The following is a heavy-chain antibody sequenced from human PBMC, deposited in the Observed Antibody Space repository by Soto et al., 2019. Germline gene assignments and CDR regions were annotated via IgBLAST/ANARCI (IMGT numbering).Heavy chain of an antibody. CDR3: ARHDSSPNTYYYYMDV. D-gene: IGHD6-13*01. CDR1: GYSFTSYW. CDR2: IYPGDSDT. J-gene: IGHJ6*03. Sequence: ASVKVSCKGSGYSFTSYWIGWVRQMPGKGLEGMGIIYPGDSDTKYSPSFQGQVTISAAKSSSTAYLQWSSPKASDTAMYYCARHDSSPNTYYYYMDVWGKGTTVTVSS. V-gene: IGHV5-51*01.